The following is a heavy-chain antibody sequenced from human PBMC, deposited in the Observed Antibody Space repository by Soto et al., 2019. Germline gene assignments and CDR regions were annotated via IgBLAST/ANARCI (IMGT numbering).Heavy chain of an antibody. D-gene: IGHD3-22*01. CDR1: GGTFSSYA. CDR3: ARLPRQYYYDSSGYWGAFDI. CDR2: IIPIFGTA. J-gene: IGHJ3*02. V-gene: IGHV1-69*13. Sequence: ASVKVSCKASGGTFSSYAISWVRQAPGQGLEWMGGIIPIFGTANYAQKFQGRVTITADESTSTAYMELSSLRSEDTAVYYCARLPRQYYYDSSGYWGAFDIWGEGTMVTVSS.